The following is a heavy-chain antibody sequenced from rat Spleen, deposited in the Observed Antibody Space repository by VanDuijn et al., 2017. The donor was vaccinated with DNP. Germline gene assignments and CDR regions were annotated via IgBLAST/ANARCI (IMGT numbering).Heavy chain of an antibody. CDR1: GFTFSSYW. V-gene: IGHV5-58*01. CDR3: ARHGPTRTLDY. Sequence: EVQLVETGGGLVQPGRALKLSCVASGFTFSSYWMYWIRQAPGKGLEWVATISYDGSGTYYRDSVKGRFTISRDNAKSILYLQMDSLRSEDTATYYCARHGPTRTLDYWGQGVMVTVSS. CDR2: ISYDGSGT. J-gene: IGHJ2*01. D-gene: IGHD1-4*01.